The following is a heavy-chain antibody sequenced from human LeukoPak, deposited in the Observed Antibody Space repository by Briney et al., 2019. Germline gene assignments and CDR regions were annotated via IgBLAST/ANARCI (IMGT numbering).Heavy chain of an antibody. J-gene: IGHJ4*02. CDR3: AKERVIAAAGWGLTYFDY. D-gene: IGHD6-13*01. CDR1: GFIFSSYW. Sequence: GGSLRLSCAASGFIFSSYWMSWVRQAPGKGLEWVANIKQDGSEKYYVDSVKGRFTISRDNSKNTLYLQMNSLRAEDTAVYYCAKERVIAAAGWGLTYFDYWGQGTLVTVSS. V-gene: IGHV3-7*01. CDR2: IKQDGSEK.